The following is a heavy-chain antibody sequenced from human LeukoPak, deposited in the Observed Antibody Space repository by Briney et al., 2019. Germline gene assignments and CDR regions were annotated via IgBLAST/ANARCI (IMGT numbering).Heavy chain of an antibody. D-gene: IGHD5-12*01. CDR3: ARDHRYAFDN. CDR1: GFTFSDYS. CDR2: VGISSGNT. J-gene: IGHJ4*02. Sequence: GGSLRLSCGASGFTFSDYSKNWVRQAPGKGLEWISYVGISSGNTKYAASVKGRFTISGDSAKNSVFLQMNNLRVEDTAVYYCARDHRYAFDNWGQGTLVTVSS. V-gene: IGHV3-48*04.